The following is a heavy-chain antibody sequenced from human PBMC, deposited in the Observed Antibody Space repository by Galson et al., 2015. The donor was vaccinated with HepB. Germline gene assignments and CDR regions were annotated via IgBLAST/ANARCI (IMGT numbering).Heavy chain of an antibody. V-gene: IGHV2-5*02. Sequence: PALVKPTQTLTLTCTFSGFSLSTSGVGVGWIRQPPGKALEWLALIYWDDDKRYSPSLKSRLTITKDTSKNQVVLTMTNMDPVDTATYYCAHSEIRSYDSLAEAARGAFELWGQGAMLT. CDR2: IYWDDDK. D-gene: IGHD3-22*01. CDR1: GFSLSTSGVG. J-gene: IGHJ3*01. CDR3: AHSEIRSYDSLAEAARGAFEL.